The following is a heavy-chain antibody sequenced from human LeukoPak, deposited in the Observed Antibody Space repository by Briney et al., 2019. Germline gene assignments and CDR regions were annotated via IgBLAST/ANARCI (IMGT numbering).Heavy chain of an antibody. D-gene: IGHD6-13*01. CDR1: GYTFTSYG. CDR2: IIPILGIA. Sequence: GASVKVSCKASGYTFTSYGISWVRQAPGQGLEWMGRIIPILGIANYAQKFQGRVTITADKSTSTAYMELSSLRSEDTAVYYCARGGDSSWYQASWGQGTLVTVSS. V-gene: IGHV1-69*04. J-gene: IGHJ5*02. CDR3: ARGGDSSWYQAS.